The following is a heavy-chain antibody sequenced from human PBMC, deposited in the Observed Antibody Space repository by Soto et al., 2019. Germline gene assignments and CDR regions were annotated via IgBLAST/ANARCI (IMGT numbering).Heavy chain of an antibody. Sequence: QVQLVQSGAEVKKPGSSVKVSCQASGGTFSGYALTWVRQAPGQGLEWMGEFVPLFGSTNYEQKFAGRITIIADESTSTGYMELSTLRSEDTAVYYCATHSLGTSSPSYFDNWGQGTLVTVSS. V-gene: IGHV1-69*01. CDR1: GGTFSGYA. D-gene: IGHD2-15*01. CDR3: ATHSLGTSSPSYFDN. J-gene: IGHJ4*02. CDR2: FVPLFGST.